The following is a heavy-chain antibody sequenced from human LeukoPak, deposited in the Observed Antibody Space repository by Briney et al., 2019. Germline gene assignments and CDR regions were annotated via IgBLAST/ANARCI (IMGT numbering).Heavy chain of an antibody. CDR1: TFTFSSYS. Sequence: GGSRRLACAPSTFTFSSYSTSCVRHPPGKWRGWVSSISGSGGSTYYADSVKGRFTISSDNYKNTLYLQMNSLRAEDTAVYYCAKTLYRSGSGPFDYWGQGTLVTVSS. V-gene: IGHV3-23*01. D-gene: IGHD3-22*01. CDR3: AKTLYRSGSGPFDY. CDR2: ISGSGGST. J-gene: IGHJ4*02.